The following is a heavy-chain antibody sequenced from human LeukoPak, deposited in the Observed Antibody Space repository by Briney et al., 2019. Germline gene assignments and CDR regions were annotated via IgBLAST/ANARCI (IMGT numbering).Heavy chain of an antibody. D-gene: IGHD2-2*02. CDR3: ARHQCSGTRCYNFYFYGMDV. Sequence: PSETLSLTCTVSGGSITSSIDYWGWVRQPPGKGLEWIATIYYSTSTQYNPSLKSRVTMSVDTSKNQFSLKLSSMTAADTAVYYCARHQCSGTRCYNFYFYGMDVWGQGTTVTVPS. CDR2: IYYSTST. J-gene: IGHJ6*02. V-gene: IGHV4-39*01. CDR1: GGSITSSIDY.